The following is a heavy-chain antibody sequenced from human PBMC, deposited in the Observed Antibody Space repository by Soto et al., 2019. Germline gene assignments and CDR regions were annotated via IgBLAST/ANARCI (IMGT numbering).Heavy chain of an antibody. D-gene: IGHD2-8*02. J-gene: IGHJ3*02. CDR2: INPDSGVT. V-gene: IGHV1-2*04. CDR3: ARGETGVDDAFDM. CDR1: GYIFSAYY. Sequence: QVQLVQSVAEMKNPGASVKVSCKASGYIFSAYYMHWVRQVPGQGLEWMGWINPDSGVTNYAQKFQGWVSTTRDTFIRTVYMDLSRLKSGGTAVYYCARGETGVDDAFDMWGQGTMVTVSS.